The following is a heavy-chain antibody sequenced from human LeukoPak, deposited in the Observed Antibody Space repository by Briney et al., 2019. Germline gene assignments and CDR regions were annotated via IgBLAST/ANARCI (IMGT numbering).Heavy chain of an antibody. CDR1: GFTFSNYW. CDR2: IDPDGSKK. V-gene: IGHV3-7*01. CDR3: ARIFYFGDNNWRYFDY. J-gene: IGHJ4*02. D-gene: IGHD1-20*01. Sequence: GVSLRLSCAASGFTFSNYWMSWVRQAPGKGLEWVANIDPDGSKKQYVDSVKGRFTTSRDNAKNSLYLQMNSLRAEDTAIYYCARIFYFGDNNWRYFDYWGQGTLVTVSS.